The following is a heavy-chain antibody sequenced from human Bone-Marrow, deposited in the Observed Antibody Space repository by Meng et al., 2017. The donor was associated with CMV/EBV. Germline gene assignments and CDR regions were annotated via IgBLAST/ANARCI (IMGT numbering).Heavy chain of an antibody. CDR2: IRYDGSNK. Sequence: GGSLRLSCAASGFTFSSYGMHWVRQAPGKGLERVAFIRYDGSNKYYADSVKGRFTISRDNSKNTLYLQMNSLRAEDTAVYYCAKDSEGLRFLEWLSNPAPIDYWGQGTLVTVSS. J-gene: IGHJ4*02. D-gene: IGHD3-3*01. CDR3: AKDSEGLRFLEWLSNPAPIDY. V-gene: IGHV3-30*02. CDR1: GFTFSSYG.